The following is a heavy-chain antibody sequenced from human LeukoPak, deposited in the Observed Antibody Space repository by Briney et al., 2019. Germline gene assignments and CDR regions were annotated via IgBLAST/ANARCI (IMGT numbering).Heavy chain of an antibody. CDR2: IYTSGST. CDR3: ARDLGSGWYVGYYYYGMDV. CDR1: GGSISSYY. D-gene: IGHD6-19*01. Sequence: SETLSFTCTVSGGSISSYYWSWIRQPAGKGLEWIGRIYTSGSTNYNPSLKSRVTMSVDTSKNQFSLKLSSVTAADTAVYYCARDLGSGWYVGYYYYGMDVWGQGTTVTVSS. J-gene: IGHJ6*02. V-gene: IGHV4-4*07.